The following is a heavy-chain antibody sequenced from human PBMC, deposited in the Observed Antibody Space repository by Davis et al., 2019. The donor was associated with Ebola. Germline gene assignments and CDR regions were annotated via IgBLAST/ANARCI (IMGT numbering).Heavy chain of an antibody. J-gene: IGHJ5*02. CDR2: IYWNEDK. Sequence: SGPTLVKPTQTLTLTCTFSGFSLSTSGVGVGWIRQPPGKAREWLALIYWNEDKRYSPSLNSRLTITKDTSKNQVVLTMTNMDPVDTATYFCAHYTRFCSSAACPSWFDPWGQGTLVTVSS. CDR1: GFSLSTSGVG. D-gene: IGHD2-2*01. CDR3: AHYTRFCSSAACPSWFDP. V-gene: IGHV2-5*01.